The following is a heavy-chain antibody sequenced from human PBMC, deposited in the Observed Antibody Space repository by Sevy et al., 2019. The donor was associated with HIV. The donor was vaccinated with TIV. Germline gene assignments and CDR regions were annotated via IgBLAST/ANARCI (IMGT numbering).Heavy chain of an antibody. Sequence: ASVKVSCKASGYTFTSYGISWVRQAPGQGLEWMGWISADNGNTNYAQKLQGRVTMTTDTSTSTAYMELRSLRSDDTAEYYGARENSGSSDYWGQGTLVTVSS. CDR2: ISADNGNT. J-gene: IGHJ4*02. CDR1: GYTFTSYG. D-gene: IGHD1-26*01. V-gene: IGHV1-18*01. CDR3: ARENSGSSDY.